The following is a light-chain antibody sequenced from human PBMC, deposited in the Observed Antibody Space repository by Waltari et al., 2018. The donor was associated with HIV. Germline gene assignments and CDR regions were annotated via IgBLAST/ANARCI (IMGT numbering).Light chain of an antibody. J-gene: IGLJ2*01. CDR3: GTWDPRLSVGV. CDR2: DNN. Sequence: QSVFTQPPSVSAAPGQTFTISSSGSSSTLANDYVSWYQPVPGAAPKLLIYDNNKRPSGIPDRFSCSKSGTSATLDITGLQTGDEADYYCGTWDPRLSVGVFGGGTKLTVL. V-gene: IGLV1-51*01. CDR1: SSTLANDY.